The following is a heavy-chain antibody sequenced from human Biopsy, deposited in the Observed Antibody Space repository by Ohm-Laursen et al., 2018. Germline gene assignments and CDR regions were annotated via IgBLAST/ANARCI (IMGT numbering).Heavy chain of an antibody. V-gene: IGHV1-2*02. CDR2: VNPNSGAT. J-gene: IGHJ4*02. D-gene: IGHD3-10*01. Sequence: ASVTVSCNASGYTFNDYYIHWVRQSPGQGLEWMGWVNPNSGATNSAAKFRGRVTLTRDTSISAVYIELRRLKSDDAAVYFCARDRMTDVFGGPTRTDVFDSWGQGTPVTVSS. CDR3: ARDRMTDVFGGPTRTDVFDS. CDR1: GYTFNDYY.